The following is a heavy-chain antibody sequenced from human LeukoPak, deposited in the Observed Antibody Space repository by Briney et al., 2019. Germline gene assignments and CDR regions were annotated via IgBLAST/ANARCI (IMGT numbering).Heavy chain of an antibody. CDR2: IYYSGST. CDR1: GGSISSYY. J-gene: IGHJ4*02. V-gene: IGHV4-59*01. Sequence: PSETLSLTCTVSGGSISSYYWSWIRQPPGKGLEWIGYIYYSGSTNYNPSLKSRVTISVDTSKNQFSLKLSSVTAADTAVYYCARGYDFWTAWYYFDYWGQGTLVTVSS. D-gene: IGHD3-3*01. CDR3: ARGYDFWTAWYYFDY.